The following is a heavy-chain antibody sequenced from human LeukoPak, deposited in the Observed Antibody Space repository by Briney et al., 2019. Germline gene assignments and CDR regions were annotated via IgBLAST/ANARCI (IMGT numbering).Heavy chain of an antibody. V-gene: IGHV4-59*08. Sequence: SETLSLTCTLSGGSLSSFYWSWIRQPPGKGLEWIGYVYYSGSTSYNPSLKSRVTISVDTSKNQFSLYLSSVTAAGTAVYYCGRHYDYSTRSWDPLVHGAQGTLVTVSS. D-gene: IGHD5-12*01. CDR1: GGSLSSFY. CDR3: GRHYDYSTRSWDPLVH. CDR2: VYYSGST. J-gene: IGHJ4*02.